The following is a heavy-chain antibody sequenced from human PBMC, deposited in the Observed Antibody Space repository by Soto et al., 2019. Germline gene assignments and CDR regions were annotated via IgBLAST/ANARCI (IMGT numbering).Heavy chain of an antibody. CDR2: ISYDGRDK. CDR1: GFTFSNYG. V-gene: IGHV3-30*18. J-gene: IGHJ6*02. Sequence: GGSLRLSCAASGFTFSNYGIHWVRQAPGKGLEWVAIISYDGRDKYYTDSVKGRFTISRDNSNSTLYLQMNSLRAEDTAMYYCTKTIYSNYPTYYYYYGLDVWGRGTTVTVSS. CDR3: TKTIYSNYPTYYYYYGLDV. D-gene: IGHD4-4*01.